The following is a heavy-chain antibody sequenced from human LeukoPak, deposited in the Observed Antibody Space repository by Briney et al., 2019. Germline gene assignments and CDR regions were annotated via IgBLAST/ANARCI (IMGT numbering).Heavy chain of an antibody. Sequence: GGSLRLSCEASGFNFNVYAMSWVRQAPGKGPEWVSAISGSGATNYYAASVKGRLTISRDNSKNTVFLQMNSLRAEDTAVYYCAKESPYSSGYYDYWGQGTLVTVSS. J-gene: IGHJ4*02. CDR1: GFNFNVYA. CDR3: AKESPYSSGYYDY. CDR2: ISGSGATN. D-gene: IGHD3-22*01. V-gene: IGHV3-23*01.